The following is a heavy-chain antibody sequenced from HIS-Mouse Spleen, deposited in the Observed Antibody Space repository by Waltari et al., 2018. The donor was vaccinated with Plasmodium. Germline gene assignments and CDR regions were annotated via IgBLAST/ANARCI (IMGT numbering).Heavy chain of an antibody. J-gene: IGHJ4*02. CDR1: GFHSRSYG. D-gene: IGHD6-13*01. CDR3: AKDRRSSSWYVDY. Sequence: QVQLVESGGGVVQPGRSLSLSCAASGFHSRSYGMPWVRPAPGKGLEWVAVISYDGSNKYYADSVKGRFTISRDNSKNTLYLQMNSLRAEDTAVYYCAKDRRSSSWYVDYWGQGTLVTVSS. V-gene: IGHV3-30*18. CDR2: ISYDGSNK.